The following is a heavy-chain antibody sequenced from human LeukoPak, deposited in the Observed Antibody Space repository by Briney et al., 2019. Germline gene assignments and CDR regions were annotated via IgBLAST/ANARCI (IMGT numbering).Heavy chain of an antibody. J-gene: IGHJ6*03. Sequence: SETLSLTCTVSGGSISSSAYHWGWIRQPPGKGLEWIGSIHIGGSTYYNPSLKSRVTISVDTSKNQFSLKLSSVTAADTAVYYCARFSPPDYYYYYYMDVWGKGTTVTVSS. CDR2: IHIGGST. CDR3: ARFSPPDYYYYYYMDV. V-gene: IGHV4-39*07. CDR1: GGSISSSAYH.